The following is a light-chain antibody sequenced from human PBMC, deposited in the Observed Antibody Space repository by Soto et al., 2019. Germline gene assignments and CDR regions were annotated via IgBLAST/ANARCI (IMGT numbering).Light chain of an antibody. J-gene: IGKJ5*01. CDR3: QQYGSSPPIT. CDR1: QSVSSSY. CDR2: GAS. Sequence: EIVLTQSPGTLSLSPGERATLSCRASQSVSSSYLAWYQQKPGQAPRLLIYGASSTATGIPDRFSGSGSGTDFTLTISRLELEDLAVYYCQQYGSSPPITFGQGTRLEIK. V-gene: IGKV3-20*01.